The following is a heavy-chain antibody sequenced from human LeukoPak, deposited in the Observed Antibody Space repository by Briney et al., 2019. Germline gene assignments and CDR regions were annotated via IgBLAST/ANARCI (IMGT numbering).Heavy chain of an antibody. Sequence: GESLKISCKGSGYSFTSYWIGWVRQMAGKGLEWMGIIFPGDSDTRYSPSFHDQVTISADKSISTAYLQWSSLKASDTAMYYCARLVAAAGGRANWFDPWGQGTLVTVSS. D-gene: IGHD6-13*01. CDR2: IFPGDSDT. J-gene: IGHJ5*02. V-gene: IGHV5-51*01. CDR3: ARLVAAAGGRANWFDP. CDR1: GYSFTSYW.